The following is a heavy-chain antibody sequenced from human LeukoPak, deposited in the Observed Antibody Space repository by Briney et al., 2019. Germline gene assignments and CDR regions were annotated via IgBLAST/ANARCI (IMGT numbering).Heavy chain of an antibody. V-gene: IGHV1-8*01. CDR3: ARDSSSWSSRTFDY. CDR2: MNPNSGNT. CDR1: GYTFTSYD. D-gene: IGHD6-13*01. Sequence: ASVKVSCKXSGYTFTSYDINWVRQATGQGLEWMGSMNPNSGNTGYAQKFQGRVTMTRNTSISTAYMELSSLRSEDTAVYYCARDSSSWSSRTFDYWGQGTLVTVSS. J-gene: IGHJ4*02.